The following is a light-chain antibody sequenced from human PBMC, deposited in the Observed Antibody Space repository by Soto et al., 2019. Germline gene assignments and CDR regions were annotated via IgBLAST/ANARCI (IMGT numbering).Light chain of an antibody. J-gene: IGLJ3*02. CDR3: QSYDSSLRGWV. V-gene: IGLV1-40*01. CDR1: SSNIGANYD. Sequence: QSVLTQPPSVSGAPGQRVTISCTGSSSNIGANYDVHWYQHLPGTAPKLLISGDSNRPSWVPDRFSGSKSGTSASLGITGLQAEDEADYYRQSYDSSLRGWVFGGGTKLTVL. CDR2: GDS.